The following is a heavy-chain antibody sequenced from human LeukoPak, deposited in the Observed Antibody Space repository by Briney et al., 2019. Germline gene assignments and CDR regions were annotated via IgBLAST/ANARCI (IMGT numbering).Heavy chain of an antibody. CDR2: ISSSSSTI. CDR3: AREGPGDYVWGSSYFDY. CDR1: GFTFSSYS. J-gene: IGHJ4*02. Sequence: PGGSLRLSCAASGFTFSSYSMNWVRQAPGKGLEWVSYISSSSSTIYYADSVMGRFTISRDNAKNSLYLQMNSLRAEDTAVYYCAREGPGDYVWGSSYFDYWGQGTLVTVSS. V-gene: IGHV3-48*01. D-gene: IGHD3-16*01.